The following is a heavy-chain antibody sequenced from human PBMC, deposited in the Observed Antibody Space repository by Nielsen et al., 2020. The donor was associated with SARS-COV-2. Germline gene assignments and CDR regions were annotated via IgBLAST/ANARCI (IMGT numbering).Heavy chain of an antibody. CDR3: ARDQTSVTLFGLMISYDAFDT. J-gene: IGHJ3*02. Sequence: ASVKVSCKASGYTFTSYIIHWVRQAPRQRLEWMGWINAGNGKTEFSQKFQGRVTITRDTSASTVYMELSSLRSEDTAVYYCARDQTSVTLFGLMISYDAFDTWGRGTTVTVSS. CDR2: INAGNGKT. V-gene: IGHV1-3*01. CDR1: GYTFTSYI. D-gene: IGHD3-3*01.